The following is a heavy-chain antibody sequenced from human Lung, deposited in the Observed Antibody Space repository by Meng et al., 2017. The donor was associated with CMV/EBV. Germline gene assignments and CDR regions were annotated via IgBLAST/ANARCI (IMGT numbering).Heavy chain of an antibody. CDR3: AGYDSSGYEGS. CDR2: IHTSGST. V-gene: IGHV4-4*07. J-gene: IGHJ5*02. CDR1: VGSLGSYD. Sequence: QVRLHEAGPGLWTHSASLSPTCPVSVGSLGSYDWRWLRQPAGKGLEWSGRIHTSGSTNYNPSLKSRVTMSVDTSKNQFSLKLSSVTAADTAVYYCAGYDSSGYEGSWGQGTLVTVSS. D-gene: IGHD3-22*01.